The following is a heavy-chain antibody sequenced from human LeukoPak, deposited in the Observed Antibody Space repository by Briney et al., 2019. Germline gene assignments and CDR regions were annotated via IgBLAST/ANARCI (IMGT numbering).Heavy chain of an antibody. V-gene: IGHV4-31*03. CDR1: GGSISSGGYY. J-gene: IGHJ4*02. Sequence: SQTLSLTCTVSGGSISSGGYYWSWIRQHPGKGLEWIGYIYYSGSTYYNPSLESRVTISVDTSKNQFSLKLSSVTAADTAVYYCAGWELLSRTRYYFDYWGQGTLVTVSS. CDR3: AGWELLSRTRYYFDY. CDR2: IYYSGST. D-gene: IGHD1-26*01.